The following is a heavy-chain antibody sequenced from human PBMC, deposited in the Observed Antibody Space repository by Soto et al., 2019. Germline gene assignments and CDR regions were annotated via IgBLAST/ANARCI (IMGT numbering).Heavy chain of an antibody. Sequence: SETLSLTCTVSGGSISSYYWSWIRQPPGKGLEWIGYIYYSGSTNYNPSLKSRVTISVDTSKNQFSLKLSSVTAADTAVYYCARRYGFCFDYWGQGTRVTVSS. J-gene: IGHJ4*02. CDR1: GGSISSYY. CDR2: IYYSGST. CDR3: ARRYGFCFDY. V-gene: IGHV4-59*08. D-gene: IGHD5-18*01.